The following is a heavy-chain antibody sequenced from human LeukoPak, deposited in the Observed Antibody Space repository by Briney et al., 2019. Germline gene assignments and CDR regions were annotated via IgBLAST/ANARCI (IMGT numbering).Heavy chain of an antibody. J-gene: IGHJ5*02. CDR2: IYHTGTT. V-gene: IGHV4-39*01. CDR3: ARQECNGGSCYSRAIWFDP. D-gene: IGHD2-15*01. CDR1: GGSISDTSYY. Sequence: SETLSLTCNVSGGSISDTSYYWGWIRQPPGKGLEWVGSIYHTGTTYYSPSLKSRVTISVHTSKNQFSLKLSSVTAADTAVYYCARQECNGGSCYSRAIWFDPWGQGTLVTVSS.